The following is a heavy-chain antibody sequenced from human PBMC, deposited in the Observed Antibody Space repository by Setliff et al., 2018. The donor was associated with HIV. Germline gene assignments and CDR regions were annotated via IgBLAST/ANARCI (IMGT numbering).Heavy chain of an antibody. CDR3: AAWTRAETSENFQH. CDR1: GYSFTIYW. D-gene: IGHD4-17*01. CDR2: IYPGDSDT. V-gene: IGHV5-51*01. Sequence: GESLKISCKASGYSFTIYWIGWVRQMPGKGLGWMGVIYPGDSDTRYSPSFQGQVTISADKSITTAYVQWSSLKASDTAMYYCAAWTRAETSENFQHWGQGTLVTSPQ. J-gene: IGHJ1*01.